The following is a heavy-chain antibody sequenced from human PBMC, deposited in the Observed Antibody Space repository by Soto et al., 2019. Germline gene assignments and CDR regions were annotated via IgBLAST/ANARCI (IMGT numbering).Heavy chain of an antibody. D-gene: IGHD6-6*01. J-gene: IGHJ6*02. CDR1: GGTFSSYA. Sequence: QVQLVQSGAEVKKPGSSVKVSCKASGGTFSSYAISWVRQAPGQGLEWMGGIIPIFGTANYAQKLQGRVTITADESTSTAYMELSSLRSEDTAVYYCARPGPYSSSQRNYYYGMDVWGQGTTVTVSS. CDR3: ARPGPYSSSQRNYYYGMDV. CDR2: IIPIFGTA. V-gene: IGHV1-69*12.